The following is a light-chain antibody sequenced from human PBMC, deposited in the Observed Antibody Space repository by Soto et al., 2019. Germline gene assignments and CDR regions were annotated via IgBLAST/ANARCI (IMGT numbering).Light chain of an antibody. Sequence: DIQMTQSPSTLSASVGDRVTITCRASQSISSWLAWYQQKPGKAPKLLIYKASSLESGVPSRFSGSGSGTEFTLTISSLQPDDFETYYCQQRGTFGQGTKLEIK. V-gene: IGKV1-5*03. CDR1: QSISSW. CDR3: QQRGT. CDR2: KAS. J-gene: IGKJ2*02.